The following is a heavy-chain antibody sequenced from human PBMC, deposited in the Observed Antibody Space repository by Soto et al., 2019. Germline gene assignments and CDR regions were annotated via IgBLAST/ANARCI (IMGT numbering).Heavy chain of an antibody. V-gene: IGHV3-21*01. CDR2: ISSSSSYI. CDR3: ASTSAGDYYYYMDV. J-gene: IGHJ6*03. D-gene: IGHD3-10*01. Sequence: GGSLRLSCAASGFTFSSYSMNWVRQAPGKGLEWVSSISSSSSYIYYADSVKGRFTISRDNAKNSLYLQMNSLRAGDTAVYYCASTSAGDYYYYMDVWGKGTTVTVSS. CDR1: GFTFSSYS.